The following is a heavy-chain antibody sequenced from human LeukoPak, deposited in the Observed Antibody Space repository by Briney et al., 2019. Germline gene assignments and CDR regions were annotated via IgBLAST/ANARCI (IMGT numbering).Heavy chain of an antibody. CDR1: GFTFSSYA. J-gene: IGHJ4*02. D-gene: IGHD3-10*01. V-gene: IGHV3-23*01. CDR3: AKRDGELGELVGHFGY. Sequence: GGSLRLSCAASGFTFSSYAMSWVRQAPGKGLEWVAAISCSGGSTYYADSVKGRFTISRDNSKNTLYLQMNSLRADATAVYYCAKRDGELGELVGHFGYWGQGTLVSVCS. CDR2: ISCSGGST.